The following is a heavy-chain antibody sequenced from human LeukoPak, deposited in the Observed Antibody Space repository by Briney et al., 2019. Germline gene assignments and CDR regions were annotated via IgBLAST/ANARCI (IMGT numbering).Heavy chain of an antibody. CDR1: GYTFTSYY. CDR2: IATSGGST. D-gene: IGHD6-13*01. CDR3: ARVRTIAAVGPDFDY. V-gene: IGHV1-46*01. J-gene: IGHJ4*02. Sequence: ASVKVSCKASGYTFTSYYIHWVRQAPGQGLEWMGIIATSGGSTSYAQNFQGRITMTRDTSTSTVYMELTSLGSEDTAIYYCARVRTIAAVGPDFDYWGQGTLVTVSS.